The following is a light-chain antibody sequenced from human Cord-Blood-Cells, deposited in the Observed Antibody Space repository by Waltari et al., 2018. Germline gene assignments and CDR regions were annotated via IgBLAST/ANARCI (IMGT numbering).Light chain of an antibody. V-gene: IGKV4-1*01. Sequence: DIVMTQSPDSLAVSLGERATINCKSSQSVLYSSNNKNYLAWYQQKPGQPPKLRIYWASTRESGVPDRFSGSGSGTDFTLTISSLQAEDVAVYYCQQLWTFGQGTKVEIK. CDR2: WAS. CDR3: QQLWT. CDR1: QSVLYSSNNKNY. J-gene: IGKJ1*01.